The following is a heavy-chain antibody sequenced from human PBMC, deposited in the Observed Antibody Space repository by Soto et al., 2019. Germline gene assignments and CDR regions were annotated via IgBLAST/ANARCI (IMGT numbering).Heavy chain of an antibody. CDR3: ARHLRAGATRYYYFGKDV. CDR1: GYSFNNYL. J-gene: IGHJ6*02. V-gene: IGHV5-51*01. CDR2: IYHGDYDT. D-gene: IGHD1-26*01. Sequence: GESLKISRKGSGYSFNNYLIGLVRQMPGKGLEWMGIIYHGDYDTRHSPPLQGQVTISADKYVSAAYLQWSSLKASDTAMYYCARHLRAGATRYYYFGKDVWGQGATVTFSS.